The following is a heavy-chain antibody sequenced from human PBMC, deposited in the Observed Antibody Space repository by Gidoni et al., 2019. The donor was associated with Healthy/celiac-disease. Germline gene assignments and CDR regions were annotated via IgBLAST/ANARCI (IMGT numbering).Heavy chain of an antibody. CDR2: IIPIFGTA. CDR3: ARWRRTYDFWSGPDYYYYYGMDV. D-gene: IGHD3-3*01. CDR1: GGTFSSYA. J-gene: IGHJ6*02. Sequence: QVQLVQSGAEVKKPGSSVKVSCQASGGTFSSYAISWVRQAPGQGLEWMGGIIPIFGTANYAQKFQGRVTITADESTSTAYMELSSLRSEDTAVYYCARWRRTYDFWSGPDYYYYYGMDVWGQGTTVTVSS. V-gene: IGHV1-69*01.